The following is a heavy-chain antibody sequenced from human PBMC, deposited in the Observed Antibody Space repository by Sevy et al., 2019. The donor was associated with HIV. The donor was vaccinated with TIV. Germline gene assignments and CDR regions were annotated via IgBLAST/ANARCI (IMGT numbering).Heavy chain of an antibody. Sequence: SETLSLTCTVSGGSISGYYRSWIRQPPGKGLEWIGYHYYSGSTNYNPSLKSRVTISVDTSKNQFSLKLISVTAADTAVYYCARGSPDHYFGVHVWGQGTTVTVSS. CDR2: HYYSGST. J-gene: IGHJ6*02. CDR1: GGSISGYY. V-gene: IGHV4-59*01. CDR3: ARGSPDHYFGVHV.